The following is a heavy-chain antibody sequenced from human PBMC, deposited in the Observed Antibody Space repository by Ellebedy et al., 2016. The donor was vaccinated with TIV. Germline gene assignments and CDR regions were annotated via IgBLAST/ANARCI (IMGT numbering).Heavy chain of an antibody. CDR3: ARHPLDKATGTGWFDP. D-gene: IGHD3-9*01. Sequence: MPSETLSLTCTVSGGSISSYYCSWIRQPPGKGLEWIGYIYYSGSTNYNPSLKSRVTISVDTSKNQFSLKLSSVTAADTAVYYCARHPLDKATGTGWFDPWGQGTLVTVSS. CDR2: IYYSGST. V-gene: IGHV4-59*08. CDR1: GGSISSYY. J-gene: IGHJ5*02.